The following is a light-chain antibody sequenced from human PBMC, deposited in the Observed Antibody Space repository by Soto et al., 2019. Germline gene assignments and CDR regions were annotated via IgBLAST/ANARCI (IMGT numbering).Light chain of an antibody. CDR2: EVS. Sequence: QSVLTHPASVSGSPGHSITISCTGTSSDVGGYNHVSWYQQHPGKAPKLMIYEVSNRPLGVSNRFSGSKSGNTASLTISGLQAEDEADYYCTSYTSSSNLDVFGTGTKVTVL. V-gene: IGLV2-14*01. J-gene: IGLJ1*01. CDR3: TSYTSSSNLDV. CDR1: SSDVGGYNH.